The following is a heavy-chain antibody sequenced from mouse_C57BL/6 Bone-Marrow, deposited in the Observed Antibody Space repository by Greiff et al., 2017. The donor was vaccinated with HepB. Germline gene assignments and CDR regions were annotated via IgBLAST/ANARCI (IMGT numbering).Heavy chain of an antibody. CDR2: IYPGDGDT. V-gene: IGHV1-82*01. CDR3: ARAVTTVVDDY. D-gene: IGHD1-1*01. J-gene: IGHJ2*01. CDR1: GYAFSSSW. Sequence: VKLQESGPELVKPGASVKISCKASGYAFSSSWMNWVKQRPGKGLEWIGRIYPGDGDTNYNGKFKGKATLTADKSSSTAYMQLSSLTSEDSAVYFCARAVTTVVDDYWGQGTTLTVSS.